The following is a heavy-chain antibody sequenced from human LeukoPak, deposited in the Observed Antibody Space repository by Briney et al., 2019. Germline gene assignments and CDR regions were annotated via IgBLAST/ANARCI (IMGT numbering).Heavy chain of an antibody. CDR1: GFTVSSNY. Sequence: QAGGSLRLSCAASGFTVSSNYMSWVRQALGKGLEWVSVIYSGGSTYYADSVKGRFTISRDNSKNTLYLQMNSLRAEDTAVYYCARAWYSSGPLGYWGQGTLVTVSS. D-gene: IGHD6-19*01. CDR2: IYSGGST. J-gene: IGHJ4*02. V-gene: IGHV3-66*01. CDR3: ARAWYSSGPLGY.